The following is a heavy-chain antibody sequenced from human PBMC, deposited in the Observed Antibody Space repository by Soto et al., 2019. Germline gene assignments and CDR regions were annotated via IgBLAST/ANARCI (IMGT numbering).Heavy chain of an antibody. CDR3: ARGPTSVGGGSGYDYDTGVVHFDY. D-gene: IGHD5-12*01. Sequence: EVQLVESGGGLVQPGGSLRLSCAASGFTFSSYWMSWVRQAPGKGLEWVANIKQDGSEKYYVDSVKGRFTISRDNAKNSLYLQINSLRAEDTAVYYCARGPTSVGGGSGYDYDTGVVHFDYWGQGTLVTVSS. J-gene: IGHJ4*02. V-gene: IGHV3-7*05. CDR2: IKQDGSEK. CDR1: GFTFSSYW.